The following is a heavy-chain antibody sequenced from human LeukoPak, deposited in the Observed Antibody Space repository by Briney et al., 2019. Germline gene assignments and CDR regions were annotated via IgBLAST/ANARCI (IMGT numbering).Heavy chain of an antibody. D-gene: IGHD3-3*01. V-gene: IGHV4-39*07. Sequence: PSETLSLTCSVSGGSITKNGYYWGWFRQSPETGLEWIGSMHYSGSTYYNPSLKSRVTMSVDTSKNQFSLKLSSVTAADTAVYYCARNFYDFWSGYSPKDYYYYMDVWGKGTTVTVSS. CDR2: MHYSGST. CDR1: GGSITKNGYY. CDR3: ARNFYDFWSGYSPKDYYYYMDV. J-gene: IGHJ6*03.